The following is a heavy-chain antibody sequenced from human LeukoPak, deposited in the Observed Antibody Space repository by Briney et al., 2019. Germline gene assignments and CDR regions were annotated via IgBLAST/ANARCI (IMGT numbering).Heavy chain of an antibody. J-gene: IGHJ4*02. D-gene: IGHD2-2*01. CDR1: GFTFSSYA. CDR3: ARDPDCSSTSCYASLRGGTDY. CDR2: ISYDGSNK. V-gene: IGHV3-30*04. Sequence: GGSLRLSCAASGFTFSSYAMHWVRQAPSKGLEWVAVISYDGSNKYYADSVKGRFTISRDNSKNTLYLQMNSLRAEDTAVYYCARDPDCSSTSCYASLRGGTDYWGQGTLVTVSS.